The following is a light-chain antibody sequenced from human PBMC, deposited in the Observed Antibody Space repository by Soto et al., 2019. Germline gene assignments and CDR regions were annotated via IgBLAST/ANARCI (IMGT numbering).Light chain of an antibody. CDR1: QSFNNNY. CDR2: GAS. Sequence: VLTQARGTRALSPGARATLSCWAIQSFNNNYLAWYQQEPGQAHRLLSYGASNRATGIPDRFSGSGSGTDFTLTISRLEPEDFAVYYRQQYGRSATFGQGTKVDIK. J-gene: IGKJ1*01. CDR3: QQYGRSAT. V-gene: IGKV3-20*01.